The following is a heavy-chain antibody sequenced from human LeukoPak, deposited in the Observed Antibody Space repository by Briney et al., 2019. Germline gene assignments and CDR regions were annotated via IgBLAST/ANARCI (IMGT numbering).Heavy chain of an antibody. CDR3: HSGVVGAEGY. CDR1: GFTFSSYW. J-gene: IGHJ4*02. D-gene: IGHD1-26*01. Sequence: PGGSLRLSCAASGFTFSSYWMHWVRHAPGKGLVWVSRINSDGSSTNYADSVKGRFTMSRDNAKNTLYLQMNSLRAEDTAVYYCHSGVVGAEGYGGQGTLVTVS. V-gene: IGHV3-74*01. CDR2: INSDGSST.